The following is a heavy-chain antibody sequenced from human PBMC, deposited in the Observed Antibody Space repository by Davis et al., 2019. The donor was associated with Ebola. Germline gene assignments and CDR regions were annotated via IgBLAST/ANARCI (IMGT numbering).Heavy chain of an antibody. CDR1: GFTFSSYE. CDR3: ARGGDYYGSGSYYRRYYYYYGMDV. Sequence: GESLKISCAASGFTFSSYEMNWVRQAPGKGLEWVSYISSSGSTIYYADSVKGRFTISRDNAKNSLYLQMNSLRAEDTAVYYCARGGDYYGSGSYYRRYYYYYGMDVWGQGTTVTVSS. CDR2: ISSSGSTI. D-gene: IGHD3-10*01. J-gene: IGHJ6*02. V-gene: IGHV3-48*03.